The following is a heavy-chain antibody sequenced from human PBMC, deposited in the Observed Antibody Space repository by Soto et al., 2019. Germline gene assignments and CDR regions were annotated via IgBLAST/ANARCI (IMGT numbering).Heavy chain of an antibody. D-gene: IGHD2-2*01. CDR1: GGTFSSYT. J-gene: IGHJ6*03. V-gene: IGHV1-69*08. CDR2: IIPILGIA. Sequence: QVQLVQSGAEVKKPGSSVKVSCKASGGTFSSYTISWVRQAPGQGLEWMGRIIPILGIANYAQKFQGRVTRTADKSTSTAYMELSSLRSEDTAVYYCARDKLKVPAAIRIDYYYYMDVWGKGTTVTVSS. CDR3: ARDKLKVPAAIRIDYYYYMDV.